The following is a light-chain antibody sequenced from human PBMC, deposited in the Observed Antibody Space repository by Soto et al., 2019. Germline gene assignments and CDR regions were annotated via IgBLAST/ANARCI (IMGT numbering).Light chain of an antibody. V-gene: IGLV2-14*01. CDR1: ISDVGTYNY. CDR3: TSYTRDTALV. Sequence: QSALTQPASVSGSPGQSITISCTGTISDVGTYNYVSWYQHHPGKAPKLIIYEVSNRPSGVYNRFSGSNSGSTASLTISGLQAEVESDYHCTSYTRDTALVFGTGTKLTVL. CDR2: EVS. J-gene: IGLJ1*01.